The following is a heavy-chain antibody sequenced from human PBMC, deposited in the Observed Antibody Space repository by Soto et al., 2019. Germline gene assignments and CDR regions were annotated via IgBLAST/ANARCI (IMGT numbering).Heavy chain of an antibody. Sequence: EVQLVESGGGLVQPGGSLRLSCAAPGFTFSSYDMHWVRQAPGKGLEYISAISSNGGITYYANSVKGRFTISRDNSKNMMYLQMGSLRAEDMAVYYWVRDTSFDYWGQGTLVTVSS. CDR1: GFTFSSYD. V-gene: IGHV3-64*01. CDR2: ISSNGGIT. CDR3: VRDTSFDY. J-gene: IGHJ4*02. D-gene: IGHD3-16*01.